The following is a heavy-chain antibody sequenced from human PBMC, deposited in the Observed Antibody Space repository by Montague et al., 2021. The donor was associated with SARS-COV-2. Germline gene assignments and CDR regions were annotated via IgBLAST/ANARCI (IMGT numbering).Heavy chain of an antibody. CDR2: IPYDGSDK. Sequence: SLRLSCTASGFTFSSFAVHWVRQAPGKGLEWVAVIPYDGSDKYYVDSVEGRFTISRDNSKNTLYLQMNSLRAEDTAVYYCARDVYSSSWFARPDNWGQGTLVTVSS. CDR1: GFTFSSFA. V-gene: IGHV3-30*04. CDR3: ARDVYSSSWFARPDN. D-gene: IGHD6-13*01. J-gene: IGHJ4*02.